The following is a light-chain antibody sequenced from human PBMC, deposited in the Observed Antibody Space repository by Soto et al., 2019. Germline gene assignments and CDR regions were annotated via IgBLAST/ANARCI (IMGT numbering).Light chain of an antibody. CDR1: QGVGSD. CDR3: LQDYNYPVT. V-gene: IGKV1-6*01. CDR2: AAS. J-gene: IGKJ1*01. Sequence: IQLTQSPSFLSASLGDIVTITCRATQGVGSDLAWYQQKPGKPPRLLIHAASSLQSGVPSRFSGSGSGTDFTLTISSLQPEDFAIYYCLQDYNYPVTFGQGTKVDIK.